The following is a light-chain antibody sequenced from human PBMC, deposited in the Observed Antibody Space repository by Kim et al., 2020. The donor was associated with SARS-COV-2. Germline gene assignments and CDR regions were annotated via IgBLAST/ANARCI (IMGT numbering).Light chain of an antibody. CDR3: QQYHGVWT. V-gene: IGKV1-5*03. J-gene: IGKJ1*01. CDR2: KAS. Sequence: SASVGDRITNTCRASQNIDRWFAWYQQKPGKAPKLLIYKASTLQSGVPSRFTGSGSGAEWTLTINNLQPDDFATYYCQQYHGVWTFGQGTKVDIK. CDR1: QNIDRW.